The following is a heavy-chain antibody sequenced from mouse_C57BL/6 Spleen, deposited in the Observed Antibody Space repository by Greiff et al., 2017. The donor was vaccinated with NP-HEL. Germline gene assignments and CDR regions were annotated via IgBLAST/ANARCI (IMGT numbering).Heavy chain of an antibody. J-gene: IGHJ4*01. CDR2: INPYNGDT. D-gene: IGHD2-2*01. CDR3: ARFRGYDGGYYYAMDY. V-gene: IGHV1-20*01. CDR1: GYSFTGYF. Sequence: EVKLVESGPELVKPGDSVKISCKASGYSFTGYFMNWVMQSHGKSLEWIGRINPYNGDTFYNQKFKGKATLTVDKSSSTAHMELRSLTSEDSAVYYCARFRGYDGGYYYAMDYWGQGTSVTVSS.